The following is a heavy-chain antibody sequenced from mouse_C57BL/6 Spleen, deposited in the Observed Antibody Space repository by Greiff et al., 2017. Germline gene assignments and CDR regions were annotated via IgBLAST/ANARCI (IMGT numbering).Heavy chain of an antibody. CDR3: ARGVYYGNLWYFGV. V-gene: IGHV5-17*01. CDR2: ISSGSSTS. CDR1: GFTFSDYG. D-gene: IGHD2-1*01. J-gene: IGHJ1*03. Sequence: EVHLVESGGGLVKPGGSLKLSCAASGFTFSDYGMHWVRQAPEKGLEWVAYISSGSSTSYDTDKVKGRFTVTIDKAKNTLFLQMNSLRSEDTAMYYCARGVYYGNLWYFGVWGTGTTVTVSS.